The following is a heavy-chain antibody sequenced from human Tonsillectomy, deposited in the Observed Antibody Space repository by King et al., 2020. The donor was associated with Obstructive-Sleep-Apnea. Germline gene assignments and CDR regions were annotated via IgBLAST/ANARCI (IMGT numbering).Heavy chain of an antibody. CDR1: GFTFTSFG. D-gene: IGHD3-16*02. CDR3: ARYLQQVIPDY. CDR2: ISGENGNT. V-gene: IGHV1-18*01. J-gene: IGHJ4*02. Sequence: VQLVESGAEVRKPGASVKVSCKTSGFTFTSFGISWVRQAPGQGLEWMGWISGENGNTNYGQKAQDRLTLPTDKSKRTVYMELRSLRSDDTAVYYCARYLQQVIPDYWGQGTLVTVSS.